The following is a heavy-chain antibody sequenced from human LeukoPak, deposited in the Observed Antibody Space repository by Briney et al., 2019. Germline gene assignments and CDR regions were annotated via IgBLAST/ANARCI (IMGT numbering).Heavy chain of an antibody. J-gene: IGHJ3*02. CDR1: GGTFSSYA. Sequence: SVKVSCRASGGTFSSYAISWVRQAPGQGLEWMGGIIPFFGTANYAQKFQGRVTITTDESTSTAYMELSSLRSEDTAVYYCAAGERTLQWELLSAFDIWGQGTMVTVSS. CDR2: IIPFFGTA. D-gene: IGHD1-26*01. CDR3: AAGERTLQWELLSAFDI. V-gene: IGHV1-69*05.